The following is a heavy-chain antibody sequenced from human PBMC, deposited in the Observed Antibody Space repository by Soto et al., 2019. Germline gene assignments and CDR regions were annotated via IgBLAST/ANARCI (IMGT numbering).Heavy chain of an antibody. CDR2: ISGRGGST. V-gene: IGHV3-23*01. CDR1: GFTFSSYA. D-gene: IGHD1-26*01. CDR3: AKLVGFDSREVY. J-gene: IGHJ4*02. Sequence: EVQLLESGGGLVQPGGSLRLSCAASGFTFSSYAMSWVRQAPGKGMEWVSAISGRGGSTYYADSGKGGFTISRDISKSALDLQMNSLRAEDAAVDYCAKLVGFDSREVYWGQGTLVTVSS.